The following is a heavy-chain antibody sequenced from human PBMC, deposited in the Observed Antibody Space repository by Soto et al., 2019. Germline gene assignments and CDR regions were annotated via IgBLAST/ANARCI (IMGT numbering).Heavy chain of an antibody. D-gene: IGHD6-6*01. V-gene: IGHV3-23*01. CDR1: GFTFSNYA. CDR3: AKGRNLYSSSSFDY. Sequence: EVQLLESGGGWVQPGGSLRLSCAASGFTFSNYAMSWVRQAPGKVLEWVSGISGSGGSTYNADSVKGRFTISRDNSKTTLYMQMNSLRAEDTALYYCAKGRNLYSSSSFDYWGQGTLVTVSS. CDR2: ISGSGGST. J-gene: IGHJ4*02.